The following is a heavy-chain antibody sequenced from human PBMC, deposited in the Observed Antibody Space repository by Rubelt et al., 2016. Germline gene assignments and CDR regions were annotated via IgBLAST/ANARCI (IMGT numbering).Heavy chain of an antibody. V-gene: IGHV3-66*01. D-gene: IGHD6-19*01. Sequence: VQLVESGGGLVKPGGTLRLSCAASGFTFSDYYMSWIRQAPGRGLEWVSVIYSGGTTNYADSVKGRFTISRDNSKNTLYLQMNNLRAEDTAVYYCARDSSGWYYFDYWGQGTLVTVSS. CDR2: IYSGGTT. J-gene: IGHJ4*02. CDR1: GFTFSDYY. CDR3: ARDSSGWYYFDY.